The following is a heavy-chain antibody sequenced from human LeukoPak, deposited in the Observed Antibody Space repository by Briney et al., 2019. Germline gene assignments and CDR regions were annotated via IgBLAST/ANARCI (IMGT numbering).Heavy chain of an antibody. CDR3: ASLDYCSSTSCTNYYYGMDV. D-gene: IGHD2-2*01. V-gene: IGHV1-8*01. CDR2: MNPNSVNT. J-gene: IGHJ6*02. CDR1: GYTFTSYD. Sequence: ASVKVSCKASGYTFTSYDINWVRQATGQGLEWMGWMNPNSVNTGYAQKFQGRVTMTRNTSISTAYMELSSLRSEDTAVYYCASLDYCSSTSCTNYYYGMDVWGQGTTVTVSS.